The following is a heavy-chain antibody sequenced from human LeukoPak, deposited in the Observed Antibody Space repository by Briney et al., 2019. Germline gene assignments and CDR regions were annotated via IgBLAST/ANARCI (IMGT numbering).Heavy chain of an antibody. J-gene: IGHJ4*02. D-gene: IGHD6-19*01. V-gene: IGHV1-46*01. CDR1: GYTFTSYY. CDR3: ARAVAGWYYFDY. Sequence: ASVKVSCKASGYTFTSYYMHWVRQAPGQGLEWMGIINPSGGSTSYAQKFQGRVTMPRDTSTSTVYMELSSLRSEDTAVYYCARAVAGWYYFDYWGQGTLVTVSS. CDR2: INPSGGST.